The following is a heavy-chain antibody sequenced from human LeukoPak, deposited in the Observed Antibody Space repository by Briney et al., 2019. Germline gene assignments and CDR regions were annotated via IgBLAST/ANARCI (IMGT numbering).Heavy chain of an antibody. Sequence: GGSLRLSCAASGFTFSSYSMNWVRQAPGKGLEWVSSISSSSSYIYYADSVKGRFTISRDNAKNSLYLQMNSLRAEDTAVYYCAKDFRPLGAFDIWGQGTMVTVSS. J-gene: IGHJ3*02. CDR3: AKDFRPLGAFDI. D-gene: IGHD7-27*01. CDR2: ISSSSSYI. CDR1: GFTFSSYS. V-gene: IGHV3-21*01.